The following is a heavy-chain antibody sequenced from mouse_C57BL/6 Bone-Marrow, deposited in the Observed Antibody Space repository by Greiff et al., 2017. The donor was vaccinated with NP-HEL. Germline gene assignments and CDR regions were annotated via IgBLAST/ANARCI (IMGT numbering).Heavy chain of an antibody. Sequence: EVKLMESGAELVRPGASVKLSCTASGFNIKDDYMHWVKQRPEQGLEWIGWIDPENGDTEYASKFQGKATITADTSSNTAYLQLSSLTSEDTAVYYCTRPLDYWGQGTTLTVSS. CDR1: GFNIKDDY. CDR3: TRPLDY. V-gene: IGHV14-4*01. J-gene: IGHJ2*01. CDR2: IDPENGDT.